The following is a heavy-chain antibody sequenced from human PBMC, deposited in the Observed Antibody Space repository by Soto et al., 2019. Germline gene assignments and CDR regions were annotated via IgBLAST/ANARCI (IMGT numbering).Heavy chain of an antibody. CDR1: GYSFTTYG. Sequence: QVQLVQSGAEVMKPGASVRVSCKASGYSFTTYGISWVRQAPGQGLEYMGWISVYNGDTNYAQKVQRRVTMTTDTSTSTAYMELRGLRSDDTAIYYCARDRRDSVADRRSFDVWGQGTMVTVSS. CDR2: ISVYNGDT. V-gene: IGHV1-18*01. D-gene: IGHD1-26*01. CDR3: ARDRRDSVADRRSFDV. J-gene: IGHJ3*01.